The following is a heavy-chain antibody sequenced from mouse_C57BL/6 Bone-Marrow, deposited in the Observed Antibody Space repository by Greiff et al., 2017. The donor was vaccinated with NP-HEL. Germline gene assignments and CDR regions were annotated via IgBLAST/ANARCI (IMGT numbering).Heavy chain of an antibody. CDR2: ISDGGSYT. V-gene: IGHV5-4*01. D-gene: IGHD4-1*01. J-gene: IGHJ2*01. Sequence: EVQRVESGGGLVKPGGFLKLSCAASGFTFSSYAMSWVRQTPEKRLEWVATISDGGSYTSYPDNVKGRFTISRDNAKNNLYLQMSHLKSEDTAMYYCAREGTVRGYYFDYWGQGTTLTVSS. CDR3: AREGTVRGYYFDY. CDR1: GFTFSSYA.